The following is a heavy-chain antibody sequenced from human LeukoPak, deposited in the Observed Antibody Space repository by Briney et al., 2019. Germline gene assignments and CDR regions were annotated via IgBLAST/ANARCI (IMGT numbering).Heavy chain of an antibody. CDR1: GFTLSNNY. V-gene: IGHV3-66*01. CDR3: TGDAPAGGKLDY. D-gene: IGHD4-23*01. J-gene: IGHJ4*02. Sequence: GGSLRLSCAPSGFTLSNNYMNWVREAPGGGLEWGSVIFSGGDTFYTASVQGRFTISKDDSKNTLFLQMDRLRADDTAVYYCTGDAPAGGKLDYWGQGTLVTVSS. CDR2: IFSGGDT.